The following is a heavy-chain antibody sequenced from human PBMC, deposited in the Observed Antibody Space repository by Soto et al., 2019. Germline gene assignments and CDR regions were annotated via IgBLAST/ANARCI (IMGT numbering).Heavy chain of an antibody. J-gene: IGHJ4*02. CDR3: ARAAIVVVPAAPYYFDY. CDR2: IKQDGSEK. CDR1: GFTFSSYW. V-gene: IGHV3-7*05. Sequence: GGSLRLSCAASGFTFSSYWMSWVHQAPGKGLEWVANIKQDGSEKYYVDSVKGRFTISRDNAKNSLYLQMNSLRAEDTAVYYCARAAIVVVPAAPYYFDYWGQGTLVTVSS. D-gene: IGHD2-2*01.